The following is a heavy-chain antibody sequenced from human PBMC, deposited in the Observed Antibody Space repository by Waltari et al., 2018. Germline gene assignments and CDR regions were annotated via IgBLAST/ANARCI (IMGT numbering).Heavy chain of an antibody. V-gene: IGHV4-39*01. Sequence: QLQLQGSGPGLVQPSAPLSLTCTVSGGSICRSTHYWGCIRQPPGKCPGGVGNVSYSGSTYYNRSLISRGTIPVAPSKKQFYLKLGAVAASETAVYYCARHGLFAEGGTGEIDSWGQVTLVTVAS. CDR1: GGSICRSTHY. J-gene: IGHJ4*02. D-gene: IGHD6-13*01. CDR3: ARHGLFAEGGTGEIDS. CDR2: VSYSGST.